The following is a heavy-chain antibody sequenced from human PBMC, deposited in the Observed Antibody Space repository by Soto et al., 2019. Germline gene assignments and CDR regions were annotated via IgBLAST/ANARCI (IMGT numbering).Heavy chain of an antibody. CDR3: ARRAYSYGYYTYYYYYHGMDV. J-gene: IGHJ6*02. Sequence: SETLSLTCAVYGGSFSGYYWSWIRQPPGKGLEWIGEINHSGSTNYNPSLKSRVTISVDTSKNQFSLKLSSVTAADTAVYYCARRAYSYGYYTYYYYYHGMDVWGQGTTVTVSS. V-gene: IGHV4-34*01. CDR2: INHSGST. D-gene: IGHD5-18*01. CDR1: GGSFSGYY.